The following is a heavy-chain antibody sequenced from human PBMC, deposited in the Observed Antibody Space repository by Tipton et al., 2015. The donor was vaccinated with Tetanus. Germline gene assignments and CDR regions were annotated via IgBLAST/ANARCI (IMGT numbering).Heavy chain of an antibody. D-gene: IGHD3-10*01. CDR1: GASLSSGDYF. V-gene: IGHV4-30-4*01. Sequence: TLSLTCSVSGASLSSGDYFWSWLRQSPGGGLEWIGYINSPGSTWYNPSLKSRVTISVDSSKNQFSLNVNSVTAADTAVYYCARSKLLWFGESLSGFDSWGQGTLVTVSA. CDR2: INSPGST. J-gene: IGHJ4*02. CDR3: ARSKLLWFGESLSGFDS.